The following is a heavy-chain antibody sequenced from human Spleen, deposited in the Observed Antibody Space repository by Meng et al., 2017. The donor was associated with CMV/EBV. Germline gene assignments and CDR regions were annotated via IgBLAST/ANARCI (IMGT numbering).Heavy chain of an antibody. J-gene: IGHJ5*02. CDR2: IYHNGST. Sequence: VSFIDYYWSWIRQSPGKGLEWIGDIYHNGSTSYNPSLKSRLTISVDTSKDQFSLKLTSVTAADAAVYYCAREWVITIFGVATRWFDRWGQGTLVTVSS. CDR3: AREWVITIFGVATRWFDR. CDR1: VSFIDYY. D-gene: IGHD3-3*01. V-gene: IGHV4-34*01.